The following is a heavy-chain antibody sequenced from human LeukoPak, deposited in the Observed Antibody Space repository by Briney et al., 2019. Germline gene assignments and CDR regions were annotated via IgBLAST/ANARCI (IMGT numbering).Heavy chain of an antibody. J-gene: IGHJ6*03. CDR2: IKQDGSEK. CDR3: ARVVFGVVIYYYYYMDV. CDR1: GFTFTSYL. V-gene: IGHV3-7*01. Sequence: SGGSLRLSCAASGFTFTSYLMSWVRQAPGKGLEWVANIKQDGSEKYYVDSVKGRFTISRDNAKNSLYLQMNSLRAEDTAVYYCARVVFGVVIYYYYYMDVWGKGTTVTVSS. D-gene: IGHD3-3*01.